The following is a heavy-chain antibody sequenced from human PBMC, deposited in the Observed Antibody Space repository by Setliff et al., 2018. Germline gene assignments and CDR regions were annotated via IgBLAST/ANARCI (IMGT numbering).Heavy chain of an antibody. CDR2: IYQNGIT. D-gene: IGHD3-22*01. V-gene: IGHV4-39*07. CDR1: GASISTTYYY. CDR3: SKNSLYLQMNSLKTEDTAVYYCARRFGDIDY. J-gene: IGHJ4*02. Sequence: SETLSLTCSVSGASISTTYYYWDWIRQSPEKGLEWIGTIYQNGITYYNPSVKSRVTISVDKSKNQFSLSLRSVKGRFTISRDDSKNSLYLQMNSLKTEDTAVYYCARRFGDIDYWGQGTLVTVSS.